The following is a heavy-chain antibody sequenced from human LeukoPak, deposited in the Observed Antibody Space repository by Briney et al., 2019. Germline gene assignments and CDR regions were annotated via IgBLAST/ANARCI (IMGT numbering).Heavy chain of an antibody. CDR3: AVGGTPYFFDY. D-gene: IGHD3-10*01. CDR2: IYYSGST. J-gene: IGHJ4*02. V-gene: IGHV4-30-4*01. CDR1: GGSISSGDYY. Sequence: SETLSLTCTVSGGSISSGDYYWSWIRQPPGKGLEWIGYIYYSGSTYYNPSLKSRVTISVDTSKNQLSLKLSSVTAADTAVYYCAVGGTPYFFDYWGQGTLVTVSS.